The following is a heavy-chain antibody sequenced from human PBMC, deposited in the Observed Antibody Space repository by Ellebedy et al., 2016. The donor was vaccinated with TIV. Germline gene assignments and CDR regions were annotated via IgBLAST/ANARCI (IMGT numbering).Heavy chain of an antibody. CDR1: GFSFTMSA. Sequence: GESLKISCAASGFSFTMSAMTWVRQPPGKGLEWVSAINAGGSLTYHADSVKGRLTISRDNSKNTLFLQMNSLRAEDTAVYYCVKGWLQDNFDYWGQGTLVTVSS. CDR2: INAGGSLT. CDR3: VKGWLQDNFDY. J-gene: IGHJ4*02. D-gene: IGHD5-24*01. V-gene: IGHV3-23*01.